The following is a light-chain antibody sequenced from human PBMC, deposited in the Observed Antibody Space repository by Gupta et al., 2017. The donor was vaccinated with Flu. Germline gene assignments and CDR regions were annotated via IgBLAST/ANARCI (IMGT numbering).Light chain of an antibody. Sequence: DIQMTQSPSTLSASVGDRVTITCRASQSIRSWLAWYQQKPGKAPKLLIYKTSYLERGVPSRFSGSGSGAEFTLTIGSLQPDDFATYYCQQYDSYSLTFGGGTKVEIK. J-gene: IGKJ4*01. V-gene: IGKV1-5*03. CDR3: QQYDSYSLT. CDR2: KTS. CDR1: QSIRSW.